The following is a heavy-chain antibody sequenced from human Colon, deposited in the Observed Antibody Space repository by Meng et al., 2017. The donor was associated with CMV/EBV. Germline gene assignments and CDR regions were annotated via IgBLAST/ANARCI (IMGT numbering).Heavy chain of an antibody. V-gene: IGHV3-21*01. D-gene: IGHD2-15*01. Sequence: GESLKISCAAPGFTFSSYNMNWVRQAPGKGMEWVSSISSSSRYIYYADSVKGRFTISRDNAKNSLYLQMNSLSAEDTAVYYCARGGGYCCGGSCYYYYYGMDVWRQGTTVTVSS. CDR3: ARGGGYCCGGSCYYYYYGMDV. CDR1: GFTFSSYN. J-gene: IGHJ6*02. CDR2: ISSSSRYI.